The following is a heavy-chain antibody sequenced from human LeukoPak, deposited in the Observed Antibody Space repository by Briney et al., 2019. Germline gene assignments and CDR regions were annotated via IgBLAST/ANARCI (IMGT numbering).Heavy chain of an antibody. CDR2: IGGSGATT. D-gene: IGHD3-10*01. J-gene: IGHJ4*02. Sequence: GGSLRLSCTASGFTFSIYAMTWVRQAPGKGLDWVSAIGGSGATTHYADSVKGRFTISRDNSKNTLYLQMNSLRAEDTAVYYCSKDRGGTLGDYFDFWGQGTLVTVSS. V-gene: IGHV3-23*01. CDR3: SKDRGGTLGDYFDF. CDR1: GFTFSIYA.